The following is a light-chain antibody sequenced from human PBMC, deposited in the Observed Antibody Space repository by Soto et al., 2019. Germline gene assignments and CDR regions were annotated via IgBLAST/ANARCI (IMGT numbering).Light chain of an antibody. CDR2: GAS. CDR3: QQYGSSPVT. V-gene: IGKV3-20*01. CDR1: QSVNSSH. Sequence: EIVLTQSPGTLSLSPGERATLSCRASQSVNSSHLAWSQQKPGQAPRLLIYGASSRATGIPDRFSGSGSGTDFTLTISRLEPEDFAVYFCQQYGSSPVTFGQGTRLEIK. J-gene: IGKJ5*01.